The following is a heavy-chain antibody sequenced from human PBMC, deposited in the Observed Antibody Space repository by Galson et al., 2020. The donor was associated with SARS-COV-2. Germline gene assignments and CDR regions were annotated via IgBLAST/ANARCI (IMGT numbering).Heavy chain of an antibody. CDR2: ISSGSSFI. CDR1: GFTFGRYG. D-gene: IGHD3-10*01. CDR3: ARDNFGNYYMDV. Sequence: GGSLRLSCAGSGFTFGRYGMSWVRQAPGKGLEWVSSISSGSSFIYYADSVKGRFTVSRDNAKNSLYLQMNSLRAEDTAVYYCARDNFGNYYMDVWGKGTTVSISS. J-gene: IGHJ6*03. V-gene: IGHV3-21*01.